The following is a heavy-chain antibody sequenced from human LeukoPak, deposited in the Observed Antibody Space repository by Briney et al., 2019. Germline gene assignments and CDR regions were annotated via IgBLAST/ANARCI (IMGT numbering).Heavy chain of an antibody. Sequence: GGSLRLSCAASGFTFSSYGTHWVRQAPGRGLEWVAVIWYDGSNKYYADSVKGRFTISRDNSKNTLYLQMNSLRAEDTAVYYCAKTPRYIAARQSHFDYWGQGTLVTVSS. CDR3: AKTPRYIAARQSHFDY. J-gene: IGHJ4*02. V-gene: IGHV3-30*02. D-gene: IGHD6-6*01. CDR2: IWYDGSNK. CDR1: GFTFSSYG.